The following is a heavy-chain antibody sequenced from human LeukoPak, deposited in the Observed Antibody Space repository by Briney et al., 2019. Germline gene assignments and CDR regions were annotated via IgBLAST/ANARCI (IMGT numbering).Heavy chain of an antibody. Sequence: ASVKVSCKASGYTFTGYYMHWVRQAPGQGLEWMGWINPNSGGTNYAQKFQGRVTMTRDTSISTAYMELSSLRSEDTAVYYCAQSARDSGYHDGEWFDPWGQGTLVTVSS. V-gene: IGHV1-2*02. D-gene: IGHD5-12*01. CDR3: AQSARDSGYHDGEWFDP. CDR1: GYTFTGYY. CDR2: INPNSGGT. J-gene: IGHJ5*02.